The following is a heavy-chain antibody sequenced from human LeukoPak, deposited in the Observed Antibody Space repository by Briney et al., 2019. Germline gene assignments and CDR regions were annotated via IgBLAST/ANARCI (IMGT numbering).Heavy chain of an antibody. J-gene: IGHJ4*02. CDR2: ISGSGGST. D-gene: IGHD3-10*01. CDR3: AKDVVRGVMWYFDY. CDR1: GFTFSSHA. V-gene: IGHV3-23*01. Sequence: GGSLRLSCAASGFTFSSHAMSWVRQAPGKGLEGVSAISGSGGSTYYADSVKGRFTISRDNSKNTLYLQMNSLRAEDTAVYYCAKDVVRGVMWYFDYWGQGTLVTVSS.